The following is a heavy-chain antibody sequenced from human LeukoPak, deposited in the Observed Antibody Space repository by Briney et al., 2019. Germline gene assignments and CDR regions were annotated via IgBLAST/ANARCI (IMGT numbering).Heavy chain of an antibody. V-gene: IGHV3-21*01. CDR2: ISSFSSYI. Sequence: GGSLRLSCAASGFTFSSYSMNWVRQAPGKGLEWVSSISSFSSYIHYGDSVKGRFTISRDNAKNSLYLQMNSLRAEDTALYYCASLFLCYGCSSSSDSFNIWGQGTMVTVSS. D-gene: IGHD6-6*01. CDR1: GFTFSSYS. J-gene: IGHJ3*02. CDR3: ASLFLCYGCSSSSDSFNI.